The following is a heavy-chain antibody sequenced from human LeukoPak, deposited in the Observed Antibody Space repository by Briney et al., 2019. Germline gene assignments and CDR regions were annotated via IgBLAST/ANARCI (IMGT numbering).Heavy chain of an antibody. J-gene: IGHJ4*02. V-gene: IGHV4-30-2*01. CDR1: GGSISSGGYS. Sequence: SETLSLTCAVSGGSISSGGYSWSWIRQPPGKGLEWIGYIYHSGSTYYNPSLKSRVTISVYRSKNQFSLELSSVTAADTAVYYCASYYDSSGYFHYWGQGTLVTVSS. D-gene: IGHD3-22*01. CDR2: IYHSGST. CDR3: ASYYDSSGYFHY.